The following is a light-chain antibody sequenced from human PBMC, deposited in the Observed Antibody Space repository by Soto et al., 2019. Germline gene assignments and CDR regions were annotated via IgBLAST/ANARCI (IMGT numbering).Light chain of an antibody. V-gene: IGKV1-39*01. CDR3: QQSYSTLVT. CDR2: AAS. CDR1: QSISSY. J-gene: IGKJ1*01. Sequence: DIQMTQSPSSLSASVGDRVTITCRASQSISSYLNWYQQKPGKAPKLLIYAASSLQSGVPSWFSGSGSGTDFTLTISSLQPEDFATYYCQQSYSTLVTFGQGTKVDIK.